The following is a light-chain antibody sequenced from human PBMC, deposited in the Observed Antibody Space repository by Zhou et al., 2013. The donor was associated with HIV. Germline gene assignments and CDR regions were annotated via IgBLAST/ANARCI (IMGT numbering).Light chain of an antibody. V-gene: IGKV1-5*03. J-gene: IGKJ2*03. CDR3: QQSHSVPVS. Sequence: IQLTQSPSSLSASVGDSVTITCRASQSLSSWLAWYQQKPGKAPKVLIYKASSLQSGVPSRFSGSGFGTDFTLTISALQPEDFATYFCQQSHSVPVSFGQGTKLDIK. CDR1: QSLSSW. CDR2: KAS.